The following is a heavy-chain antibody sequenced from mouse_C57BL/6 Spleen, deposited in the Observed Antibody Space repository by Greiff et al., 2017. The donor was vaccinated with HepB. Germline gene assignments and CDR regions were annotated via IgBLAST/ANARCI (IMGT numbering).Heavy chain of an antibody. D-gene: IGHD1-1*01. CDR1: GYTFTEYT. V-gene: IGHV1-62-2*01. J-gene: IGHJ2*01. CDR3: ARDEEDYYGSSLDY. Sequence: VQVVESGAELVKPGASVKLSCKASGYTFTEYTIHWVKQRSGQGLEWIGWFYPGSGSIKYNEKFKDKATLTADKSSSTVYMELSRLTSEESAVYFCARDEEDYYGSSLDYWGQGTTLTVSS. CDR2: FYPGSGSI.